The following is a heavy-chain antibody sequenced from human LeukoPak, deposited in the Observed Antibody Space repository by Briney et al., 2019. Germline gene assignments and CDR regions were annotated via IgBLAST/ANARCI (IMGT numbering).Heavy chain of an antibody. Sequence: ASVKVSCKASGYTFTSYGISWVRRAPGQGLAWMGWISAYNGNTNYAQKLQGRVTMTTDTSTSTAYMELRSLRSDDTAVYYCARDPPGYSSSWPDYYYYGMDVWGQGTTVTVSS. CDR3: ARDPPGYSSSWPDYYYYGMDV. V-gene: IGHV1-18*01. J-gene: IGHJ6*02. CDR2: ISAYNGNT. D-gene: IGHD6-13*01. CDR1: GYTFTSYG.